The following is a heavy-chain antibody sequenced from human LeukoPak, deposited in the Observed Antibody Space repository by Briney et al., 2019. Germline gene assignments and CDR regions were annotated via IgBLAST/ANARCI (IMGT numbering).Heavy chain of an antibody. CDR2: IRSKAYGGTT. D-gene: IGHD3-10*01. J-gene: IGHJ4*02. CDR1: GFTFGDYA. V-gene: IGHV3-49*03. CDR3: TSHYGSGSYIFDY. Sequence: GGSLRLSCTASGFTFGDYAMSWFRQAPGKGLEWVGFIRSKAYGGTTEYAASVKGRFTISRDDSKSIAYLQMNSLKTEDTAVYYCTSHYGSGSYIFDYWGQGTLVTVSS.